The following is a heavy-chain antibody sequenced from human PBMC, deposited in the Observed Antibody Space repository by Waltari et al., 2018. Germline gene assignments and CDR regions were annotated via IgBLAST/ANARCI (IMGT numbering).Heavy chain of an antibody. D-gene: IGHD6-19*01. V-gene: IGHV3-74*01. Sequence: EVQLVESGGGLVQPGGSLRLSCAASGLPFSNCWMDWVRQAPGKGLVWVSRIYGDGTTTHYADSVKGRFSVSRDNAKNTLYLQMNSLRAEDTAVYYCARTVAGSFDHWGQGTLVNVSS. J-gene: IGHJ4*02. CDR1: GLPFSNCW. CDR2: IYGDGTTT. CDR3: ARTVAGSFDH.